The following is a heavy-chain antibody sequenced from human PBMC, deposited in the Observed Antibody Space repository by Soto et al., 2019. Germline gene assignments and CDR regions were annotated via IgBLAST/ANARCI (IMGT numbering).Heavy chain of an antibody. J-gene: IGHJ6*02. CDR3: ARGRGPARYYYGMDV. D-gene: IGHD2-2*01. V-gene: IGHV1-18*04. CDR1: GYAFTSYG. CDR2: ISAYNGNT. Sequence: ASVKVSCKASGYAFTSYGISWVRQAPGQGLEWMGWISAYNGNTNYAQKLQGRVTMTTDTSTSTAYMELRSLRSDDTAVYYCARGRGPARYYYGMDVWGQGTTVTVSS.